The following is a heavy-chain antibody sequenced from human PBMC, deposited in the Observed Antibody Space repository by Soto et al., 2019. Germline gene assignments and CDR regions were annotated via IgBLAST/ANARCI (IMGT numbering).Heavy chain of an antibody. V-gene: IGHV4-39*01. D-gene: IGHD2-15*01. CDR1: GGCISSSSYY. J-gene: IGHJ4*02. Sequence: ETLSRTSILSGGCISSSSYYKGWIRQPRRKGQVRLGSIYYSGSTSYNPSLKSRFTISVDTSKNRFSLKLSSVTAADTAVYYCARQLRLSPQRYCSGGSCYPYYFDYWGQGTLVTVS. CDR2: IYYSGST. CDR3: ARQLRLSPQRYCSGGSCYPYYFDY.